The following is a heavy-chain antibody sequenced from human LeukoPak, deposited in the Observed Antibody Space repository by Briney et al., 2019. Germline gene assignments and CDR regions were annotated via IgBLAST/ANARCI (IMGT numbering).Heavy chain of an antibody. Sequence: GSLRLSCTASGFSFSDHYMDWVRQAPGKGLEWVGRTSNKANSYTTEYAASVKGRFTISRDDSKNSLYLEMNSLKTEDTAVYFCARAQRWGNTYGYLDSWGQGTLVTVSS. CDR3: ARAQRWGNTYGYLDS. CDR2: TSNKANSYTT. J-gene: IGHJ4*02. V-gene: IGHV3-72*01. D-gene: IGHD5-18*01. CDR1: GFSFSDHY.